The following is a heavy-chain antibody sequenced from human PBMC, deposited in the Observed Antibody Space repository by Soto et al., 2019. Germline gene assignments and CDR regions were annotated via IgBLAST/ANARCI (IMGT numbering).Heavy chain of an antibody. V-gene: IGHV3-74*01. D-gene: IGHD3-3*01. CDR3: ARERITIFGVVIARWFDP. J-gene: IGHJ5*02. CDR2: INSDGSST. CDR1: VFTFSSYW. Sequence: GSLRISGAASVFTFSSYWMHWVRQAPGKGLVWVSRINSDGSSTSYADSVKGRFTISRDNAKNTLYLQMNSLRAEDTAVYYCARERITIFGVVIARWFDPWGQGTLVTVSS.